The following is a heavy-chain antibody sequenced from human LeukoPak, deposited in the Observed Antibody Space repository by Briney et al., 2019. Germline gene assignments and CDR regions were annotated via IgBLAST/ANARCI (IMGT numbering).Heavy chain of an antibody. CDR2: IYYSGST. Sequence: SETLSLTCTVSGGSISSYYWSWIRQPPGKGLEWIGYIYYSGSTNYNPSLKSRVTISVDTSKNQFSLKLSSVTAADTAVYYCARGLHYYGSGSYFDIWDQGTMVTVSS. J-gene: IGHJ3*02. D-gene: IGHD3-10*01. CDR1: GGSISSYY. CDR3: ARGLHYYGSGSYFDI. V-gene: IGHV4-59*01.